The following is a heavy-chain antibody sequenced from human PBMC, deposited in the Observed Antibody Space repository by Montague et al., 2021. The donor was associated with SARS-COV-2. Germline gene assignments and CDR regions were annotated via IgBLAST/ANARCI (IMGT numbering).Heavy chain of an antibody. CDR2: IHHSGST. CDR1: GGSICSSNW. V-gene: IGHV4-4*02. J-gene: IGHJ4*02. Sequence: SETLSLTCAVSGGSICSSNWWSWVRQPPGKGLEWIGEIHHSGSTNYNPSLKCRVTMSVDRSKNHFSLRLSSVTAADTAMYYCARGGYGGWTGYYFDYWGQGTLVTVSS. D-gene: IGHD4/OR15-4a*01. CDR3: ARGGYGGWTGYYFDY.